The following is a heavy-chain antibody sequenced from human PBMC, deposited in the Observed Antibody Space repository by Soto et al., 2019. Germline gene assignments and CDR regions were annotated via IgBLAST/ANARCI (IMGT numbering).Heavy chain of an antibody. CDR2: IYYSGST. V-gene: IGHV4-39*01. J-gene: IGHJ3*02. CDR1: GGSISSSSYY. D-gene: IGHD5-18*01. Sequence: SETLSLTCTVSGGSISSSSYYWGWIRQPPGKGLEWIGSIYYSGSTYYNPSLKSRVTISVDTSKNQFSLKLSSVTAADTAVYYCARHLTLDTAMVLYAFDIWGQGTMVTV. CDR3: ARHLTLDTAMVLYAFDI.